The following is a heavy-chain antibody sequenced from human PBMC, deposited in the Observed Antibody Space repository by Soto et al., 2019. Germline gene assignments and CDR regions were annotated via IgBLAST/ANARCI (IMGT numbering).Heavy chain of an antibody. CDR3: AKDLRSARLHPARPGDY. J-gene: IGHJ4*02. D-gene: IGHD4-4*01. Sequence: EVQLLESGGGLVQPGGSLRLSCAASGFTFSSYAMSWVRQAPGKGLEWVSAISGSGGSTYYADSVKGRFTISRDNSKNTLYLQMNSLRAEDTAVYYCAKDLRSARLHPARPGDYWGQGTLVTVSS. CDR2: ISGSGGST. V-gene: IGHV3-23*01. CDR1: GFTFSSYA.